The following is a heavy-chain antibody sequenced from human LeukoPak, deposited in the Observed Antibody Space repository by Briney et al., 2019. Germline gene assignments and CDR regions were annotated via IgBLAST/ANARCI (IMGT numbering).Heavy chain of an antibody. CDR3: ARDPGGPTLDVFDY. CDR2: VSSDGSDE. J-gene: IGHJ4*02. D-gene: IGHD1-14*01. CDR1: GFTFSSDA. V-gene: IGHV3-30*14. Sequence: PGVSLRLSCAASGFTFSSDAMHWVRQAPGKGLEWVAVVSSDGSDEYYGDSVKGRFTIFRDNSRNTVYLQMSSLRADDTAVYYCARDPGGPTLDVFDYWDQGTLVTVSS.